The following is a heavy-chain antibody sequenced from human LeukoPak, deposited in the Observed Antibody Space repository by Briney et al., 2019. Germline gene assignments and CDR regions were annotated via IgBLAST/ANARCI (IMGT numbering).Heavy chain of an antibody. D-gene: IGHD3-16*01. CDR1: GFTFSSYE. Sequence: RGSLRLSCAASGFTFSSYEMNWVRQAPGKGLEWVSYISSSGSTIYYADSVKGRFTISRDNAKNSLYLQMNSLRAEDTAVYYCARDVVDHGGVDYWGQGTLVTVSS. CDR3: ARDVVDHGGVDY. J-gene: IGHJ4*02. V-gene: IGHV3-48*03. CDR2: ISSSGSTI.